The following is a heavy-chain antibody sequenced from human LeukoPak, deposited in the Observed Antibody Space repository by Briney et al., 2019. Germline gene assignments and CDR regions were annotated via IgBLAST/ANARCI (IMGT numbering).Heavy chain of an antibody. V-gene: IGHV1-18*01. D-gene: IGHD2-2*01. Sequence: ASVKVSCKASGGTFSSYAISWVRQAPGQGLEWMGWISAYNGNTNYAQKLQGRVTMTTDASTSTAYMELRSLRSDDTAVYYCAGVVPAATGVDAFDIWGQGTMVTVSS. CDR2: ISAYNGNT. CDR3: AGVVPAATGVDAFDI. J-gene: IGHJ3*02. CDR1: GGTFSSYA.